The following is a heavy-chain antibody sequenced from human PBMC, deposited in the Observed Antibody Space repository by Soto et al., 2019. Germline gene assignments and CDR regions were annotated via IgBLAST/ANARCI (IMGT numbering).Heavy chain of an antibody. J-gene: IGHJ6*02. V-gene: IGHV5-10-1*01. D-gene: IGHD6-13*01. CDR3: ARSPPIAAAGIDYCGVEV. Sequence: ESLKISRKRYGYSFTSYWISWVRQLPGKGLEWMGRIDPSDSYTTYSPSFQGHVSISADKSSSTAYLQWSSLKASDTAMYYCARSPPIAAAGIDYCGVEVWGEGTTVTVSS. CDR2: IDPSDSYT. CDR1: GYSFTSYW.